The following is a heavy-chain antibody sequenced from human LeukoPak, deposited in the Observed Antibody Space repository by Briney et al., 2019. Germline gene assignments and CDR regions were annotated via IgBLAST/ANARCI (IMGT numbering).Heavy chain of an antibody. Sequence: ASVKVSSKASGYTFTNYYMHWVRQAPGQGLEWMGIIIPSGGGTTYAQRFQGRVTMTRDTSTSTVYMELTSLRSEDTAVYYCARVTMLRGVVGTNGMDIWGQGTTVTVSS. CDR3: ARVTMLRGVVGTNGMDI. CDR2: IIPSGGGT. J-gene: IGHJ6*02. D-gene: IGHD3-10*01. CDR1: GYTFTNYY. V-gene: IGHV1-46*01.